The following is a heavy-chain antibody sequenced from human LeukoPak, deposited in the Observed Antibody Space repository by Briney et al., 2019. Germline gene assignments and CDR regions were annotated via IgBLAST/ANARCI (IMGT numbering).Heavy chain of an antibody. Sequence: ASVKVSCKASGYTFTSYAMHWVRQAPGQRLEWMGWINAGNGNTKYSQKFQGRVTITRDTSASTAYMELSSLRSEDTAVYYCARVYCSSTSCYYYYYYGMDVWGQGTTVTVSS. CDR2: INAGNGNT. V-gene: IGHV1-3*01. D-gene: IGHD2-2*01. CDR3: ARVYCSSTSCYYYYYYGMDV. CDR1: GYTFTSYA. J-gene: IGHJ6*02.